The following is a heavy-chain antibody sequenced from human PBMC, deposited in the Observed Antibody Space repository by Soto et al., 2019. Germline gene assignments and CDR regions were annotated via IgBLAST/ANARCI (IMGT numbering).Heavy chain of an antibody. V-gene: IGHV1-69*08. J-gene: IGHJ6*02. CDR3: SRELRYCSSTSGYVAWYYYGMDV. D-gene: IGHD2-2*01. CDR1: GGTFSSYT. Sequence: QVQLVQSGAEVKKPGSSVKVSCKASGGTFSSYTISWVRQAPGQGLEWMGRIIPILGIANYAQKFQGRVNITADKSASTDYMELSSLRSEDTAVYYCSRELRYCSSTSGYVAWYYYGMDVWGQGTTVNVSS. CDR2: IIPILGIA.